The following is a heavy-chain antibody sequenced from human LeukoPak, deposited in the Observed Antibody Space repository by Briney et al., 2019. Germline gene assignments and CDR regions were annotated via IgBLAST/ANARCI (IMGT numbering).Heavy chain of an antibody. CDR2: IYHSGST. V-gene: IGHV4-38-2*02. CDR3: ASPYGSGSYV. J-gene: IGHJ4*02. CDR1: VYSISSGYY. Sequence: PSETLSLTCTVSVYSISSGYYWGWIRQPPGKGLEWIGSIYHSGSTYYNPSLKSRVTISVDTSKNQFSLRLSSVTAADTAVYYCASPYGSGSYVWGQGTLVTVSS. D-gene: IGHD3-10*01.